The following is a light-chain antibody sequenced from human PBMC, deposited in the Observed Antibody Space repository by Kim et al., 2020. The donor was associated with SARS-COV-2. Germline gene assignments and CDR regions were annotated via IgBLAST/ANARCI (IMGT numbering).Light chain of an antibody. Sequence: DIVMTQSPDSLTVSLGEGATINCKSSQSVLYSSNNKNYLAWYQQKPGQPPKLLIYWASTRESGVPDRFSGSGSGTDFTLTIGSLQAEDVAIYYCQQYYTIPPTFGQGTKLEI. CDR1: QSVLYSSNNKNY. V-gene: IGKV4-1*01. CDR2: WAS. CDR3: QQYYTIPPT. J-gene: IGKJ2*01.